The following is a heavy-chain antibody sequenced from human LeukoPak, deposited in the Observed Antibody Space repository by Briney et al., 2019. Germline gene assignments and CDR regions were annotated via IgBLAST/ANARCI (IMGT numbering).Heavy chain of an antibody. CDR1: GFTFSSYS. V-gene: IGHV3-21*01. J-gene: IGHJ5*02. CDR2: ISSSSGYR. CDR3: ARGYTNGYPT. D-gene: IGHD2-8*01. Sequence: GGSLRLSCAASGFTFSSYSMNWVRQAPGKGLEWVSSISSSSGYRYYADSVKGRFTISRDNAKNSLYLQMNSLRAEDTAVYYCARGYTNGYPTWGQGTLVTVSS.